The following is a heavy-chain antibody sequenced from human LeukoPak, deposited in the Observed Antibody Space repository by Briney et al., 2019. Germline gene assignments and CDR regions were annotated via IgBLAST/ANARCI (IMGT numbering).Heavy chain of an antibody. J-gene: IGHJ4*02. CDR2: IYTSGST. V-gene: IGHV4-4*07. CDR3: ARVHSSSWYVDY. D-gene: IGHD6-13*01. CDR1: GGSISSYY. Sequence: SETLSLTCTVSGGSISSYYWSRIRQPAGKGLEWIGRIYTSGSTNYNPSLKSRVTMSVDTSKHQFSLKLSSVAAADTAVYYCARVHSSSWYVDYWGQGTLVTVSS.